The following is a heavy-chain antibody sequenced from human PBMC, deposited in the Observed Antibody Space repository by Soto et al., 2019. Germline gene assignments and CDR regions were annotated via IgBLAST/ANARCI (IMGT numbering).Heavy chain of an antibody. J-gene: IGHJ6*02. D-gene: IGHD3-10*01. CDR3: ARDFHYGSGPYYSYYYGMDV. CDR2: INSNSGDT. CDR1: GYTFTSYY. V-gene: IGHV1-2*02. Sequence: ASVKVSCKASGYTFTSYYMQWVRQAPGQGLEWMGWINSNSGDTNYAQKFQGRVTMTRDTSISTVYMELSRLRSDDTAVYYCARDFHYGSGPYYSYYYGMDVWGQGTTVTVSS.